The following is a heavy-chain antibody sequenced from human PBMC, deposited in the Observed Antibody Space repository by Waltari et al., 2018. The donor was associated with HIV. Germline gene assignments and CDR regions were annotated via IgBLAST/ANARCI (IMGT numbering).Heavy chain of an antibody. CDR3: ARQIQCSGGSCHDAYFDY. CDR2: IYHSGGT. D-gene: IGHD2-15*01. Sequence: QVQLQESGPGLVKPSETLSLTCAVSGYSISSGYYWGWIRQPPGKGLDWIGSIYHSGGTYYNPSLKSRVTISVDTSKNQFSLKLSSVTAADTAVYYCARQIQCSGGSCHDAYFDYWGQGTLVTVSS. V-gene: IGHV4-38-2*01. J-gene: IGHJ4*02. CDR1: GYSISSGYY.